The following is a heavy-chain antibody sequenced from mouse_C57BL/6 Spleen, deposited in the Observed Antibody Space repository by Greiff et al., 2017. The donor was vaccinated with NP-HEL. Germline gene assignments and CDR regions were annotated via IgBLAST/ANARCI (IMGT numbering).Heavy chain of an antibody. Sequence: QVQLQQPGAELVMPGASVKLSCKASGYTFTSYWMHWVKQRPGQGLEWIGEIDPSASYTNYNQKFKGKSTLTVDKSSSTAYMQLSSLTSEDSAVYYCARQGGRAWFAYWGQGTLVTVSA. CDR1: GYTFTSYW. CDR3: ARQGGRAWFAY. J-gene: IGHJ3*01. V-gene: IGHV1-69*01. CDR2: IDPSASYT.